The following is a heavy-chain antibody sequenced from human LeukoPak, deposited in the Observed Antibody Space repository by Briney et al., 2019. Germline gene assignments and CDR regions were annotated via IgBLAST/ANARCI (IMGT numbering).Heavy chain of an antibody. J-gene: IGHJ4*02. CDR2: FDPEDGET. V-gene: IGHV1-24*01. Sequence: ASVKVSCKVSGYTLTKLSVHWVRQAPGKGLEWMGGFDPEDGETIYAQKFQGRVTMTEDTSTDTPYMELSSLRSEDTAVYYCAISPSSWSDFEYWGQGTLVTVSS. CDR3: AISPSSWSDFEY. CDR1: GYTLTKLS. D-gene: IGHD6-6*01.